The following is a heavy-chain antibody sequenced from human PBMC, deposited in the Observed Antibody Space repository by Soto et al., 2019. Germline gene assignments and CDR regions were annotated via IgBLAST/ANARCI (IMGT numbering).Heavy chain of an antibody. Sequence: QVQLQQWGAGLLKPSETLSLTCAVHGGSFSGDYWSWIRQPPGKGLEWIGEINHSGSTNYNPSLKSRVTISVDTSKNQFSLKLISMTAADTAVYYCASSMYNYDSSDHCGSKWGQGTLVTVSS. D-gene: IGHD3-22*01. V-gene: IGHV4-34*01. J-gene: IGHJ4*02. CDR2: INHSGST. CDR1: GGSFSGDY. CDR3: ASSMYNYDSSDHCGSK.